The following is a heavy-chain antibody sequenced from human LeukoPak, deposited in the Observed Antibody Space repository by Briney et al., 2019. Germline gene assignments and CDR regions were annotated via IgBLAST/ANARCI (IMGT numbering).Heavy chain of an antibody. CDR3: AKDRKSGSKKVYYFDY. J-gene: IGHJ4*02. CDR1: GFTFSSYG. V-gene: IGHV3-30*02. CDR2: IRYDGSNK. Sequence: QPGGSLRLSCAASGFTFSSYGMHWVRQAPGKGLEWVAFIRYDGSNKYYADSVKGRFTISRDNSKNTLYLQMNSLRAADTAVYYCAKDRKSGSKKVYYFDYWGQGTLVTVSS. D-gene: IGHD1-26*01.